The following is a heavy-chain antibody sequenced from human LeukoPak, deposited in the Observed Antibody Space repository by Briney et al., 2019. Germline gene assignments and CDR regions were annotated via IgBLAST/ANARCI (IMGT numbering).Heavy chain of an antibody. Sequence: ASVKVSCKASGGTFSSYAMHWVRQAPGQRLEWMGWINAGNGNTKYSQKFQGRVTITRDTSASTAYMELSSLRSEDTAVYYCARVHCSGGSCYSSWFDPWGQGTLVTVSS. CDR1: GGTFSSYA. J-gene: IGHJ5*02. CDR2: INAGNGNT. CDR3: ARVHCSGGSCYSSWFDP. V-gene: IGHV1-3*01. D-gene: IGHD2-15*01.